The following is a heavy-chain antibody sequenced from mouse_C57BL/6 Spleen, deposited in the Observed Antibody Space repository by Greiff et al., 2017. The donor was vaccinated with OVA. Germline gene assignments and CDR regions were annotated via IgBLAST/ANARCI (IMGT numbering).Heavy chain of an antibody. V-gene: IGHV1-80*01. CDR2: IYPGDGDT. J-gene: IGHJ2*01. CDR3: ARNSPYYYGDY. D-gene: IGHD6-5*01. CDR1: GYAFSSYW. Sequence: VQLQESGAELVKPGASVKISCKASGYAFSSYWMNWVKQRPGKGLEWIGQIYPGDGDTNYNGKFKGKATLTADKSSSTAYMQLSSLTSEDSAVYFCARNSPYYYGDYWGQGTTLTVSS.